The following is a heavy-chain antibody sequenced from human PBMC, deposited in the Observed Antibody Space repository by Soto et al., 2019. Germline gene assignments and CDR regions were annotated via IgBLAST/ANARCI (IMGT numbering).Heavy chain of an antibody. CDR3: SIGEGSYYYYYYGMDV. CDR2: IYYSGST. D-gene: IGHD1-26*01. Sequence: SHTRSLACPVCCGSICRYYSSWIRQPPGKGLEWIGYIYYSGSTNYNPSLKSRVTISVDTSKNQFSLKLSSVTAADTAVYYCSIGEGSYYYYYYGMDVWGQGTTVTVSS. CDR1: CGSICRYY. J-gene: IGHJ6*02. V-gene: IGHV4-59*01.